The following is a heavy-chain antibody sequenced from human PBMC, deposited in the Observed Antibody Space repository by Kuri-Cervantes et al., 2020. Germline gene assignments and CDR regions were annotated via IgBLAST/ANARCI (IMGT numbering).Heavy chain of an antibody. D-gene: IGHD6-19*01. CDR3: ASVGSGWYSFYY. V-gene: IGHV1-69*02. J-gene: IGHJ4*02. CDR1: GYTFTGYY. Sequence: SVKDSCKASGYTFTGYYMHWVRQAPGQGLEWMGRIIPILGIANYAQKFQGRVTITADKSTSTAYMELSSLRSEDTAVYYCASVGSGWYSFYYWGQGTLVTVSS. CDR2: IIPILGIA.